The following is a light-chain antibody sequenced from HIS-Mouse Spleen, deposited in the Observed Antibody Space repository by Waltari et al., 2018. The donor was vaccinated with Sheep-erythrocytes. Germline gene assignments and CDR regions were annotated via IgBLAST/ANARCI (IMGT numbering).Light chain of an antibody. CDR2: GAT. V-gene: IGKV3-20*01. Sequence: EIVLTQSPGTLSLSPGERATLSCRASQSVSSSYLAWYQPKPGPAPRLLIHGATSRATGIPDRFSGSGSGTDFTLTISRLEPEDFAVYYCQQYGSSPFTFGPGTKVDIK. J-gene: IGKJ3*01. CDR1: QSVSSSY. CDR3: QQYGSSPFT.